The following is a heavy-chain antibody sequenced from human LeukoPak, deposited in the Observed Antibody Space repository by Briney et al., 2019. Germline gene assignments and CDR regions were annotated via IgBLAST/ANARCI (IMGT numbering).Heavy chain of an antibody. D-gene: IGHD2-21*02. J-gene: IGHJ5*02. V-gene: IGHV1-18*01. CDR3: ARGWGGDKYNWFDP. Sequence: LEASVKVSCKASGYTFTSYGISWVRQAPGQGLEWMGWISAYNGNTNYAQKLQGRVTMTTDTSTSTAYMELRSLRSDDTAVYYCARGWGGDKYNWFDPWGQGTLVTVSS. CDR2: ISAYNGNT. CDR1: GYTFTSYG.